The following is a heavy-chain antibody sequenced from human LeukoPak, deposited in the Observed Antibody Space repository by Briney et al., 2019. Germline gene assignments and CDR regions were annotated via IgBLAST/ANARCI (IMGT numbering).Heavy chain of an antibody. Sequence: KPSETLSLTCAVSGYSISSGYYWGWIRQPPGKGLEWIGSIYHSGSTYYNPSLKSRVTISVDTSKNQSSLKLSSVTAADTAVYYCARVEYSSGWYFDYWGQGTLVTVSS. CDR1: GYSISSGYY. CDR3: ARVEYSSGWYFDY. J-gene: IGHJ4*02. V-gene: IGHV4-38-2*01. D-gene: IGHD6-19*01. CDR2: IYHSGST.